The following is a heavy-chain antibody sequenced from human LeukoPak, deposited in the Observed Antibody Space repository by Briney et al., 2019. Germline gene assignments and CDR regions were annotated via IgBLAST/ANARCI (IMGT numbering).Heavy chain of an antibody. CDR2: ISDNGGNT. J-gene: IGHJ4*02. D-gene: IGHD6-13*01. CDR3: VKAAGSWYGYFDY. V-gene: IGHV3-64D*06. CDR1: GFTFSNYA. Sequence: PGGSLRLSCSASGFTFSNYAIHWVRQAPGKGLEYVSTISDNGGNTNYADSVKGRFTISRDNSKNTLYLQMSSLRPEDTAVYYCVKAAGSWYGYFDYWSQGTLVTVSS.